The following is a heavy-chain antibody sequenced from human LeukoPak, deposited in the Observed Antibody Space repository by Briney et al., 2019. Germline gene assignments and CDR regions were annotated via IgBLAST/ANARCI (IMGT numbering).Heavy chain of an antibody. V-gene: IGHV1-2*02. J-gene: IGHJ5*02. CDR3: ARDLGVVVAAIHWFDP. CDR1: GYTFTGYY. Sequence: ASVKVSCQASGYTFTGYYMHWVRQAPGQGLEWMGWINPNSGGTNYAQKFQGRVTMTRDTSISTAFMELSRLRSGDTAVYYCARDLGVVVAAIHWFDPWGQGTLVTVSS. CDR2: INPNSGGT. D-gene: IGHD2-15*01.